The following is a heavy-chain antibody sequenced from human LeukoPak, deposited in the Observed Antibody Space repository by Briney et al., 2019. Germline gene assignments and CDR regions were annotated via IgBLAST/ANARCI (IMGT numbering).Heavy chain of an antibody. J-gene: IGHJ6*03. Sequence: SETLPLTCTVSGGSISSYYWSWIRQPPGKGLEWIGYIYYSGSTNYNPSLKSRVTISVDTSKNQFSLKLSSVTAADTAVYYCARAASGSESGYYYYYMDVWGKGTTVTVSS. V-gene: IGHV4-59*01. CDR3: ARAASGSESGYYYYYMDV. D-gene: IGHD3-3*01. CDR2: IYYSGST. CDR1: GGSISSYY.